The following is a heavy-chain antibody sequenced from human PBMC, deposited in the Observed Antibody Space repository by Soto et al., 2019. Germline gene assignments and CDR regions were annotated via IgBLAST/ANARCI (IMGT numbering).Heavy chain of an antibody. Sequence: QVQLVQSGAEVKKPGASVKVSCKASGYPLTDYYIHWVRQAPGQGPECLGWISPKSGATKFAQNFQGRVTMTRDTSINTAYMELSGLRSDDTAMYYCAKEGDASGWFAYWGQGTLVTVSS. V-gene: IGHV1-2*02. CDR1: GYPLTDYY. CDR3: AKEGDASGWFAY. J-gene: IGHJ4*02. D-gene: IGHD6-19*01. CDR2: ISPKSGAT.